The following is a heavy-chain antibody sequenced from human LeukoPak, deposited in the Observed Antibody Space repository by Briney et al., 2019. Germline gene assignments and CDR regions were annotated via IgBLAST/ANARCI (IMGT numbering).Heavy chain of an antibody. CDR2: ISYDGANK. CDR1: AFTFSTNT. Sequence: TGGSLTPSCAAAAFTFSTNTMLWDRPAQGKGLEWVAVISYDGANKYYTYSVKGRFTMSRANSKTTMYMQMNSLRAEDTAVYYCARDPGIAKYCSSTSCYGRGSSTYYYYGMDVWGQGTTVTVSS. J-gene: IGHJ6*02. V-gene: IGHV3-30*04. D-gene: IGHD2-2*01. CDR3: ARDPGIAKYCSSTSCYGRGSSTYYYYGMDV.